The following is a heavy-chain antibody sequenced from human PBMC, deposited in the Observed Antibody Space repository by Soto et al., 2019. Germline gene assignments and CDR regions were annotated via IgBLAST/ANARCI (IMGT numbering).Heavy chain of an antibody. CDR1: RFMFSSAW. V-gene: IGHV3-15*01. J-gene: IGHJ4*02. CDR2: IKSKSEGETR. D-gene: IGHD1-26*01. Sequence: EVHVVESGGDLVRPGGSLTLSCATSRFMFSSAWMSWVRQAPGRGLEWVARIKSKSEGETRVYAAPVKGRFDISRDDSKKMVYLQMNSLKAEDTGLYYCVEGGNDFWGQGTLVTVSS. CDR3: VEGGNDF.